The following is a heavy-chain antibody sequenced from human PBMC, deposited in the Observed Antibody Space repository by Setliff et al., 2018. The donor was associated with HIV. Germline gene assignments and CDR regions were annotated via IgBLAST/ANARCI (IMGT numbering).Heavy chain of an antibody. Sequence: SVKVSCKASGDRLSIHPISWVRQAHGRGLDWMGGIIPAFGTANYAQKFQGRVTITTDESTTTVFMELTGLRSEDTAVYYCAREGLLVTTVGGAHWYHGMDVWGQGTTVTVSS. D-gene: IGHD4-4*01. CDR2: IIPAFGTA. V-gene: IGHV1-69*05. CDR3: AREGLLVTTVGGAHWYHGMDV. J-gene: IGHJ6*02. CDR1: GDRLSIHP.